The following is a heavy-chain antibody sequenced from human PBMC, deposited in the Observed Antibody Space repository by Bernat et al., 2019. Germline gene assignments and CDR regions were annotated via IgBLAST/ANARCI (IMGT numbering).Heavy chain of an antibody. CDR2: ISYDGAET. D-gene: IGHD2-15*01. CDR1: GFSFSTYA. CDR3: ARDTNIGGSELSFYYYYMGV. V-gene: IGHV3-30*01. Sequence: QVHLVESGGGVVQPGRYLRLSCAASGFSFSTYAMHWVRQAPGKGLEWVGLISYDGAETFYADSVKGRFTISRDNSKNTLFLQMNSLGSDETAVYYCARDTNIGGSELSFYYYYMGVWGKGTTVTVSS. J-gene: IGHJ6*03.